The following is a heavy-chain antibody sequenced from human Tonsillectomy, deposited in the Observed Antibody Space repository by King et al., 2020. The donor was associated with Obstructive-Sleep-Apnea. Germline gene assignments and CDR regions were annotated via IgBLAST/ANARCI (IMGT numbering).Heavy chain of an antibody. D-gene: IGHD3-10*01. J-gene: IGHJ5*02. V-gene: IGHV3-21*01. CDR2: ISSSSSYI. CDR3: ARDTGYYGSGSYYS. Sequence: VQLVESGGGLVKPGGSLRLSCAASGFTFSSFSMNWVRQAPGKGLEWVSSISSSSSYIYYAASVKGRFTISSDNAKNSLYLQMNSLRAEETAVYYCARDTGYYGSGSYYSWGQGTLVTVSS. CDR1: GFTFSSFS.